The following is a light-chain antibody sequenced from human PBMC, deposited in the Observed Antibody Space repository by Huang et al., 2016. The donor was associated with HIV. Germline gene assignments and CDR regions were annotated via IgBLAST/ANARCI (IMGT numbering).Light chain of an antibody. CDR1: QTINSY. V-gene: IGKV1-39*01. CDR2: AAS. Sequence: DIQMTQSPFFLSASVGDRVTITCRASQTINSYLNWYQHKPGKAPKILIYAASSLQSGVPSRFNASGSGTDFALTISGLQSEDFAIYYCQQTYRIPWTFGQGAKVEIK. CDR3: QQTYRIPWT. J-gene: IGKJ1*01.